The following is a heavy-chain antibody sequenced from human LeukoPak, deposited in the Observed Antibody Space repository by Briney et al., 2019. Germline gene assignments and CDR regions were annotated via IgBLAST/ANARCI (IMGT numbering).Heavy chain of an antibody. J-gene: IGHJ5*01. V-gene: IGHV4-34*01. CDR1: GASFNTYY. CDR3: ARGPVALPNDRLSLFFDF. Sequence: SETLSLTCAVYGASFNTYYWTWIRQSPDKGLEWIGEVKHDGDTNVNPSLRSRVVMSVDASKDQFSLKMTSVTAADTAIYFCARGPVALPNDRLSLFFDFWGQGTLVTVSS. CDR2: VKHDGDT. D-gene: IGHD2-8*01.